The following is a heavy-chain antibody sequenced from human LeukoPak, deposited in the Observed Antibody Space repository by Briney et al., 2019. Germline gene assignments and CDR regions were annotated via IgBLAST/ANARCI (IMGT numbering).Heavy chain of an antibody. CDR1: GYTFTSYG. CDR2: ISAYNGNT. V-gene: IGHV1-18*04. D-gene: IGHD6-19*01. CDR3: ARIAVAGTKTYYFDY. J-gene: IGHJ4*02. Sequence: ASVKVSCKASGYTFTSYGISWVRQAPGQGLEWMGWISAYNGNTNCAQKLQGRVTMTTDTSTSTAYMELRSLRSDDTAVYYCARIAVAGTKTYYFDYWGQGTLVTVSS.